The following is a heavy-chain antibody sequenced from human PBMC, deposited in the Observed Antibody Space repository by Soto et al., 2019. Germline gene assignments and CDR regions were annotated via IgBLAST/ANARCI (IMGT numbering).Heavy chain of an antibody. CDR3: AKSIFSPYTWKPYGMDV. CDR2: ISGSGGST. V-gene: IGHV3-23*01. D-gene: IGHD1-20*01. J-gene: IGHJ6*02. Sequence: PGGSLRLSCAASGFTFSSYAMSGVRQAPGKGLEWVSAISGSGGSTYYADAVKGRFTISRDNSKNTLYLQMNSLRAEDTAVYYCAKSIFSPYTWKPYGMDVWGQGTTVTVSS. CDR1: GFTFSSYA.